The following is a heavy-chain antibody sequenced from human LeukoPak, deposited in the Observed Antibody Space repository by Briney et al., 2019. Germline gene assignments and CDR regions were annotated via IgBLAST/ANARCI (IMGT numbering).Heavy chain of an antibody. D-gene: IGHD6-19*01. Sequence: GGSLRLSCAASGFTFSSYAMSWVRQAPGKGLEWVSAISGGGDSTYYADSVKGRFTISRDNSKNTLYLQMNSLRAEDTAVYYCARRSGIAVAGAFDYWGQGTLVTVSS. V-gene: IGHV3-23*01. J-gene: IGHJ4*02. CDR2: ISGGGDST. CDR3: ARRSGIAVAGAFDY. CDR1: GFTFSSYA.